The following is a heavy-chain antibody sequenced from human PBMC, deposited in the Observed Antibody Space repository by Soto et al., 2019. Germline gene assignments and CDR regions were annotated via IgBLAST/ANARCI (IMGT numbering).Heavy chain of an antibody. Sequence: EVQLLESGGDIVRPGGSLRLSCAGSGFAFNMYAISWIRQVPGKGLEWVSVITGSGVNTNYADSVKGRFTISRDNSKNMVYLQMTSLRAEDTGLYYCAKVAATIRPWAHWGQGTLVTVSS. CDR3: AKVAATIRPWAH. CDR2: ITGSGVNT. CDR1: GFAFNMYA. V-gene: IGHV3-23*01. J-gene: IGHJ4*02. D-gene: IGHD5-12*01.